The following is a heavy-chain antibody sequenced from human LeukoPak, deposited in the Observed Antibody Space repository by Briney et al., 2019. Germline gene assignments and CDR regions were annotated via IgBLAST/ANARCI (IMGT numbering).Heavy chain of an antibody. CDR1: GYTFTSYG. Sequence: ASVKVSCKASGYTFTSYGISWVRQAPGQGLEWMGWISAYNGNTNYAQKLQGRVTMTTDTSTSAAYMELRSLRSDDTAVYYCARFGLGKHIEVAGIPFDIWGQGTMVTVSS. J-gene: IGHJ3*02. CDR3: ARFGLGKHIEVAGIPFDI. D-gene: IGHD6-19*01. CDR2: ISAYNGNT. V-gene: IGHV1-18*01.